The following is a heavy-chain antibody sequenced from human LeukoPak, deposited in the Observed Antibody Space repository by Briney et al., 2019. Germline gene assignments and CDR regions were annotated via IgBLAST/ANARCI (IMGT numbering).Heavy chain of an antibody. CDR2: IYYSGST. J-gene: IGHJ3*02. D-gene: IGHD4-23*01. Sequence: SETLSLTCTVSGGSISSGSYYWSWIRQPAGKGLEWIGSIYYSGSTYYNPSLKSRVTISVDTSKNQFSLKLSSVTAADTAVYYCARAMPNSLYAFDIWGQGTMVTVSS. CDR1: GGSISSGSYY. CDR3: ARAMPNSLYAFDI. V-gene: IGHV4-39*07.